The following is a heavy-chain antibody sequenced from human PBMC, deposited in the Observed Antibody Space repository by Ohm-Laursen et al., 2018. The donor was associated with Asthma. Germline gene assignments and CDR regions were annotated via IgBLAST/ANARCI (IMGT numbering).Heavy chain of an antibody. J-gene: IGHJ3*02. CDR1: GFTFSSYA. CDR3: VKDPAYYGSGSYYSFDAFDI. V-gene: IGHV3-64D*08. D-gene: IGHD3-10*01. Sequence: SLRLSCAASGFTFSSYAMHWVRQAPGKGLEYVSAISSNGGSTYYADSVKGRFTISRDNSKNTLYLQMSSLRAEDTAVYYCVKDPAYYGSGSYYSFDAFDIWGQGTMVTVSS. CDR2: ISSNGGST.